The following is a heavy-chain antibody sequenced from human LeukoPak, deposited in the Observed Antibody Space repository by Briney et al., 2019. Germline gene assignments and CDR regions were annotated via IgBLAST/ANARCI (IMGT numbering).Heavy chain of an antibody. V-gene: IGHV3-73*01. D-gene: IGHD4-17*01. J-gene: IGHJ4*02. CDR3: TRQPYDYGDYHFDY. Sequence: GGSLRLSCAASGFTFSDSAMHWVRQASGKGLEWVGRIRSKADNYATRYAASVKGRFTISRDDLKNTAYLQMGSLKTEDTALYYCTRQPYDYGDYHFDYWGQGTLVTVSS. CDR2: IRSKADNYAT. CDR1: GFTFSDSA.